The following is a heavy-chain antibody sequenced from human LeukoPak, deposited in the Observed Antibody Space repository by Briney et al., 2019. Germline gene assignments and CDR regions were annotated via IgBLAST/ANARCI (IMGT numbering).Heavy chain of an antibody. CDR2: IKSKADGGTA. Sequence: GGSLRLSCAASGFTFINAWMSWVRQAPGKGLEWVGRIKSKADGGTAEYAAPVKGRFTISRDDSKNTLYLQMNSLKTEDTAVYYCTSYGTKAQLDYWGQGTLVTVSS. CDR1: GFTFINAW. V-gene: IGHV3-15*01. CDR3: TSYGTKAQLDY. J-gene: IGHJ4*02. D-gene: IGHD4-17*01.